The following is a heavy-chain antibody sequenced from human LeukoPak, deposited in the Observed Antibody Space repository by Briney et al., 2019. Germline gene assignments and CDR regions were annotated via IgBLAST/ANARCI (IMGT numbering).Heavy chain of an antibody. CDR1: GDSVSSNSAA. CDR2: TYYRSKWYN. CDR3: AAEGGLGRLN. V-gene: IGHV6-1*01. J-gene: IGHJ4*02. Sequence: SQTPSLTCAISGDSVSSNSAAWNWIRQSPSSGLGWLGRTYYRSKWYNDYAVSVKSRITINPDTSKNQFSLQLNSVIPEDTAVYYCAAEGGLGRLNWGQGTLVTVSS. D-gene: IGHD3-10*01.